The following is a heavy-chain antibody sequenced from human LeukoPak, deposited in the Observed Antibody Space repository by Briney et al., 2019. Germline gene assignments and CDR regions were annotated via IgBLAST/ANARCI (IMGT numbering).Heavy chain of an antibody. CDR3: ANENYYGSGSYADH. Sequence: QPGGSLRLSCAASGFTFSIYWMNWVRQAPGKGLEWVANIKQDGSETYYVDSVKGRFTISRDNSKNTLYLQMNSLRAEDTAVYYCANENYYGSGSYADHWGQGTLVTVSS. J-gene: IGHJ4*02. D-gene: IGHD3-10*01. CDR1: GFTFSIYW. CDR2: IKQDGSET. V-gene: IGHV3-7*01.